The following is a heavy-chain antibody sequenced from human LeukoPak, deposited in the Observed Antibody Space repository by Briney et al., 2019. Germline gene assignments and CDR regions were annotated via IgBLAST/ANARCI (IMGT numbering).Heavy chain of an antibody. CDR1: GGTFSSYA. V-gene: IGHV1-69*05. CDR3: ARDRETYYYDSSGYYNGGLFDY. J-gene: IGHJ4*02. CDR2: IIPIFGTA. Sequence: SVKVSCKASGGTFSSYAISWVRQAPGQGREWMGRIIPIFGTANYAQKFQGRVTITTDESTSTAYMELSSLRSEDTAVYYCARDRETYYYDSSGYYNGGLFDYWGQGTLVTVSS. D-gene: IGHD3-22*01.